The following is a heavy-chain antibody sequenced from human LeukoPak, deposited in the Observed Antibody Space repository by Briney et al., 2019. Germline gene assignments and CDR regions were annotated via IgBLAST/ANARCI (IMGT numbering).Heavy chain of an antibody. V-gene: IGHV1-8*01. Sequence: ASVKVSCKASGYTFTSYDIYWVRQATGQGLEWMGWMNPSSGNTGYAQKFQGRVTMTRNTSISTAYMELGSLTSEDTAVYYCARVLRGYSGQLPSYWGQGTLVTVSS. CDR2: MNPSSGNT. D-gene: IGHD5-12*01. CDR1: GYTFTSYD. CDR3: ARVLRGYSGQLPSY. J-gene: IGHJ4*02.